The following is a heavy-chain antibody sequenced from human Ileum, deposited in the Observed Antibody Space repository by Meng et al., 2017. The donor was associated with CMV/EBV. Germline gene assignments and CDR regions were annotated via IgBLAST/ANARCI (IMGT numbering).Heavy chain of an antibody. Sequence: GESLKISCAASGFTFPSDRMNWVRQAPGKGLEWVSSISSTSSLYYADSVRGRFTISRDNAKTSVYLQMNSLRAEDTAVYYCARSGYLYDTSGYSPLDSWGQGTLVTVSS. J-gene: IGHJ4*02. D-gene: IGHD3-22*01. CDR3: ARSGYLYDTSGYSPLDS. CDR1: GFTFPSDR. CDR2: ISSTSSL. V-gene: IGHV3-21*01.